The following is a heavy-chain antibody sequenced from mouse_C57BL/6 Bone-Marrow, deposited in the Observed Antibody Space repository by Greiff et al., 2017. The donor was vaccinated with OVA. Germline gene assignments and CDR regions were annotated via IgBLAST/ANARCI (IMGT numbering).Heavy chain of an antibody. J-gene: IGHJ1*03. CDR2: IDPSDSYN. D-gene: IGHD2-3*01. Sequence: QVQLQQPGAELVMPGASVKLSCKASGYTFTSYWMHWVKQRPGQGLEWIGEIDPSDSYNNYNQKFKGKSTLTVDKSSSTAYMQLRSLTSEDSAVYYCARPLDGYYWYFDVWGTGTTVTVSS. V-gene: IGHV1-69*01. CDR3: ARPLDGYYWYFDV. CDR1: GYTFTSYW.